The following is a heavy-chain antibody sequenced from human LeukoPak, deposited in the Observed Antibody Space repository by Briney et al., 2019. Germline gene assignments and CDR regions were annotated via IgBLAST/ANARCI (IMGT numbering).Heavy chain of an antibody. V-gene: IGHV1-69*05. J-gene: IGHJ4*02. CDR1: GGTFISYA. D-gene: IGHD4-17*01. Sequence: SVKVSCKASGGTFISYAISWVRQAPGQGLEWMGRIIPIFGTANYAQKFQGRVTITTDESTSTAYMELSSLRSEDTAVYYCASGPPYGDNFDYWGQGTLVTVSS. CDR2: IIPIFGTA. CDR3: ASGPPYGDNFDY.